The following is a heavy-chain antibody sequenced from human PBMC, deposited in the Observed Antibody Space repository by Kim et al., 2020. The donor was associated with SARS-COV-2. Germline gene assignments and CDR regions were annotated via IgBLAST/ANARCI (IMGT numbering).Heavy chain of an antibody. CDR2: IYYSGNT. V-gene: IGHV4-39*01. CDR3: TRRAHCDDDCYRFDY. J-gene: IGHJ4*02. Sequence: SETLSLTCTVSGGSISKNTYYWGWIRQPPGKGLEGIGRIYYSGNTYYSPSPMSRVTISVDTSKNQFSLKPHSVTAADTAVYYCTRRAHCDDDCYRFDYWGRRPRVPVPS. CDR1: GGSISKNTYY. D-gene: IGHD2-21*02.